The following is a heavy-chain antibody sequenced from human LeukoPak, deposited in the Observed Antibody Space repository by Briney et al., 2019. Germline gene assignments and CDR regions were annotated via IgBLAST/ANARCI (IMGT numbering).Heavy chain of an antibody. Sequence: PGASLRLSWAAAAFTFSSYWMSSVSQAPGKGLGWQANIKQDGSEKYYVDSVKGRFTISRDNAKNSLYLQMNSLRAEDTAVYYCAREYYYDSSGLDIWGQGTTVTVSS. CDR2: IKQDGSEK. J-gene: IGHJ6*02. CDR1: AFTFSSYW. V-gene: IGHV3-7*01. D-gene: IGHD3-22*01. CDR3: AREYYYDSSGLDI.